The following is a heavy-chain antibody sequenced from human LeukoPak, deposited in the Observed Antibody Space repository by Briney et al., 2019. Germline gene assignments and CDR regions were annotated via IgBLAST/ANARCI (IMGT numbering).Heavy chain of an antibody. CDR2: INHSGST. V-gene: IGHV4-34*01. D-gene: IGHD3-3*01. J-gene: IGHJ4*02. CDR3: ARGRVVDDFWSGYYKVPVPSADY. CDR1: GGSFSGYY. Sequence: TSETLSLTCAVYGGSFSGYYWSWIRQPPGKGLEWIGEINHSGSTNYNPSLKSRVTISVDTSKNQFSLKLSSVTAADTAVYYCARGRVVDDFWSGYYKVPVPSADYWGQGTLVTVSS.